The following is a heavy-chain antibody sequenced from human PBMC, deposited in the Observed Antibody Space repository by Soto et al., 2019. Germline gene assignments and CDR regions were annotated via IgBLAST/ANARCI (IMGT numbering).Heavy chain of an antibody. CDR2: INPSRGDT. J-gene: IGHJ1*01. D-gene: IGHD6-6*01. V-gene: IGHV1-2*02. CDR1: GYTFTAYY. Sequence: ASVKVSCKASGYTFTAYYAHWERRAPGQGLEWIGWINPSRGDTKYAQKFQGRVTMTRDTSITTAYMELSRLKSDDTAIYYCARVEGSASSPGDWGHGTLVSSSS. CDR3: ARVEGSASSPGD.